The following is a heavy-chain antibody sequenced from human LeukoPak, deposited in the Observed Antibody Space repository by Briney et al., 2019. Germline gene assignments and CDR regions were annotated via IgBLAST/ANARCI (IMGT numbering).Heavy chain of an antibody. Sequence: GGSLRLSCAASGFTLSSNYMSWVRRAPGKGLGGGSVIYSGGSTYYAASVKGRFTISRDNSKNTLYLKMNSLTAEDTAVYYCARGVSEAYCGGDCSYFDYWGQGTLVTVSS. J-gene: IGHJ4*02. D-gene: IGHD2-21*02. CDR1: GFTLSSNY. CDR2: IYSGGST. CDR3: ARGVSEAYCGGDCSYFDY. V-gene: IGHV3-66*02.